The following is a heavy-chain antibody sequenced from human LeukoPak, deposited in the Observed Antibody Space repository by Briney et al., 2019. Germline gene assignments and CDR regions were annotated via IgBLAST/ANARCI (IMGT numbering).Heavy chain of an antibody. J-gene: IGHJ4*02. D-gene: IGHD4-17*01. CDR3: AKDSSGYGDLLFDY. Sequence: GGSLRLSCAASGFTFSAYAMSWVRQAPGKGLEWVSAISGGGGTTYYADSVKGRFTISRDDSKNTLYLQMNSPRAEDTAVYYCAKDSSGYGDLLFDYWGQGTLVTVSS. V-gene: IGHV3-23*01. CDR2: ISGGGGTT. CDR1: GFTFSAYA.